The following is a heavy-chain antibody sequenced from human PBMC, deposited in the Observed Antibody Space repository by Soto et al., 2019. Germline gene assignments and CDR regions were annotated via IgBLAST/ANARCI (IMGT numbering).Heavy chain of an antibody. Sequence: QVQLVESGGGVVQPGRSLRLSCVASGFTFSTYGMHWVRQAPGKGLEWVAVISYDGGNKFYEDSVKGRFTISRDNPKNTLYLQMNSLRPEDTAVYYCARVHGGEWELLDAFDIWGQGTMVTVSS. CDR1: GFTFSTYG. CDR3: ARVHGGEWELLDAFDI. V-gene: IGHV3-30*03. CDR2: ISYDGGNK. D-gene: IGHD1-26*01. J-gene: IGHJ3*02.